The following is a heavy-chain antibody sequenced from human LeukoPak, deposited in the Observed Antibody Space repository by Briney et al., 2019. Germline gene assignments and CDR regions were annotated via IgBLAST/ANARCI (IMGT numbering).Heavy chain of an antibody. V-gene: IGHV3-33*01. CDR2: IWYDGSNK. CDR1: GFTFSSYG. CDR3: ARGGTTYYYDSSGYYCLDY. D-gene: IGHD3-22*01. Sequence: QAGGSLRLSCAASGFTFSSYGMHWVRQAPGKGLEWVAVIWYDGSNKYYADSVKGRFTISRDNSKNTLYLQMNSLRAEDTAVYYCARGGTTYYYDSSGYYCLDYWGQGTLVTVSS. J-gene: IGHJ4*02.